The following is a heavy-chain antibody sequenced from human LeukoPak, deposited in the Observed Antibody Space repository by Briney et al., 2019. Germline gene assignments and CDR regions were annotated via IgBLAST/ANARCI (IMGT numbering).Heavy chain of an antibody. CDR1: GYTFTAYY. D-gene: IGHD3-10*01. V-gene: IGHV1-2*02. Sequence: ASVKVSCKPSGYTFTAYYLHWVRQAPAQGLEWMTWINPNSGGTGYAQKLQGRVTMTWDTSTSTASMELSRLTSDDTAVYYCAVSDMVRGAWLDPWGQGTLVTVSS. J-gene: IGHJ5*02. CDR3: AVSDMVRGAWLDP. CDR2: INPNSGGT.